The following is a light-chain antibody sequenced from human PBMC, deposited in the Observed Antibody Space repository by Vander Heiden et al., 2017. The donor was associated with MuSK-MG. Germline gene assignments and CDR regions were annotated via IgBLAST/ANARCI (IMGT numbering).Light chain of an antibody. CDR2: YDS. CDR3: QVWDSSSDHPGV. Sequence: SYVLTQPPSLSVAPGKTARITCGVNNIGSKNVHWYQQKPGQAPVLVIYYDSDRPSGIPERFSGSNSGNTATLTISRVEAGDEADYYCQVWDSSSDHPGVFGTGTKVTVL. V-gene: IGLV3-21*04. J-gene: IGLJ1*01. CDR1: NIGSKN.